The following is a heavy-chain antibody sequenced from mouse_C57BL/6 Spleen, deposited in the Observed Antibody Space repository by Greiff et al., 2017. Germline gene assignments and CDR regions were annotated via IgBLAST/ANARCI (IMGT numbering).Heavy chain of an antibody. J-gene: IGHJ3*01. CDR2: IWSGGST. Sequence: VQLQESGPGLVQPSQSLSITCTVSGFSLTSYGVHWVRQSPGKGLEWLGVIWSGGSTDSNAAFISRLSISKDNSKSQVFFKMYSLQADDTAIYYCARTLPTQGFAYWGQGTLVTVSA. V-gene: IGHV2-2*01. D-gene: IGHD3-2*02. CDR1: GFSLTSYG. CDR3: ARTLPTQGFAY.